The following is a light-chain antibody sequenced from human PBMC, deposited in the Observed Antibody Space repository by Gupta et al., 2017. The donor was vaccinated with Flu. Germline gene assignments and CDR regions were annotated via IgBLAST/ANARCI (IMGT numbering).Light chain of an antibody. V-gene: IGLV3-19*01. CDR1: SLRTCY. CDR3: SSRDTRSTNHYV. CDR2: GKD. Sequence: TVRSRCQGDSLRTCYQSCYQQRPGQAPGLVIYGKDNRLSRTPDRVSGSSSGATAAFTITGAQAEEEADYYCSSRDTRSTNHYVFGTGTRVTVL. J-gene: IGLJ1*01.